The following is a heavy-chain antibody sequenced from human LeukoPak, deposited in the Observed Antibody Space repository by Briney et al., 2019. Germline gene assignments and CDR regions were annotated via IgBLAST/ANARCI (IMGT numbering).Heavy chain of an antibody. CDR1: GFTFSSYG. J-gene: IGHJ4*02. D-gene: IGHD5-12*01. CDR2: ISYDGSNK. V-gene: IGHV3-30*03. Sequence: PGGSLRLSCAASGFTFSSYGMHWVRQAPGKGLEWVAVISYDGSNKYYADSVKGRFTISRDNSKNTLYLQMNSLRAEDTAVYYCARGMGGYGGYDYWGQGTLVTVSS. CDR3: ARGMGGYGGYDY.